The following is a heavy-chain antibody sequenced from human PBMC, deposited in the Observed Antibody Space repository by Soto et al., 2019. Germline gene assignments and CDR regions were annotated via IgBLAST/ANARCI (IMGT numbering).Heavy chain of an antibody. J-gene: IGHJ4*02. CDR3: ARESEDLTSNFDY. Sequence: GESLKITCAASGFTFTRYSMNWVRQAPGKGLEWVSSISSTTNYIYYGDSMKGRFTISRDNAKNSLYLEMNSLRAEDTAVYYCARESEDLTSNFDYWGQGTQVTVSS. V-gene: IGHV3-21*06. CDR2: ISSTTNYI. CDR1: GFTFTRYS.